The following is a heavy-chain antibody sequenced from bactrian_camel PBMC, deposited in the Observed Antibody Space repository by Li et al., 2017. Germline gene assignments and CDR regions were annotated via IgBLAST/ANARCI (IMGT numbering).Heavy chain of an antibody. Sequence: LVESGGGSVQAGGSLRLSCVASGRSISRTCMGWFCQAPGKEREAVAAISIGGRKYYDASVKGRLTVSQDNAKNTLYLQMNSLKPEDTAMYYCAAFPPPFYYGVGSLTDFGYWGQGTQVTVS. J-gene: IGHJ6*01. V-gene: IGHV3S57*01. D-gene: IGHD5*01. CDR2: ISIGGRK. CDR3: AAFPPPFYYGVGSLTDFGY. CDR1: GRSISRTC.